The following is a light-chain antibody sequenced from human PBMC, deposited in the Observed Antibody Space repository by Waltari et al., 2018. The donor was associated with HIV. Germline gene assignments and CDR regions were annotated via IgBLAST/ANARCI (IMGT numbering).Light chain of an antibody. Sequence: EIVMTQSPVSVSVSPGEKATLSCRASQSVSSNLAWYQQKPGQAPRLVISAASSLQSGVPSRFSGSASGTDFTLTISSLQPEDFATYYCQQSDSTPLTFGPGTTVDMK. J-gene: IGKJ3*01. V-gene: IGKV3-15*01. CDR3: QQSDSTPLT. CDR1: QSVSSN. CDR2: AAS.